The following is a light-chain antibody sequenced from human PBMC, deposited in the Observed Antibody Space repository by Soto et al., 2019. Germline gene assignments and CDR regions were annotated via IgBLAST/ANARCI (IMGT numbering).Light chain of an antibody. Sequence: EIVLTQSPGTLSLSPGERATLSCRASQSVSSSYLAWYQQKPGQAPRLLIYGASSRATGIPARFSGSGSGTDFTLTISRLEPEDFAVYYCQQYCSSPQWTFGQGTKVEIK. V-gene: IGKV3-20*01. J-gene: IGKJ1*01. CDR2: GAS. CDR3: QQYCSSPQWT. CDR1: QSVSSSY.